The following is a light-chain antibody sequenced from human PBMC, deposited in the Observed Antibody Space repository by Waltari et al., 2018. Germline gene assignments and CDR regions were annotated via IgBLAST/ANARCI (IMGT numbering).Light chain of an antibody. J-gene: IGLJ3*02. V-gene: IGLV1-44*01. CDR3: AAWDDSLNGRWV. CDR2: RSD. CDR1: ASHIGNTL. Sequence: QSILTQPPSVSGTPGQRVTLSCSGSASHIGNTLVNWYQQFPGKAPKLLIYRSDQRPSGAPDRFSGSKSGTSASLAISGLQSEDEADYYCAAWDDSLNGRWVFGGGTKVTVL.